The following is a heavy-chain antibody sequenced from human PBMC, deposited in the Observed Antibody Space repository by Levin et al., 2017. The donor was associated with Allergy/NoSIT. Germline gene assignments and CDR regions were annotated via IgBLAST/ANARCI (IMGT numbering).Heavy chain of an antibody. CDR1: GGPISSHY. D-gene: IGHD3-3*01. CDR3: ARGAYDFWGYYYYYYLDV. J-gene: IGHJ6*03. CDR2: ISDTGDS. Sequence: SETLSLTCTVSGGPISSHYWSWIRQSPGKGLEWIGFISDTGDSDYNPSLKSRVTIAIDTSKDHFSLKVTSVTAADTAVYYCARGAYDFWGYYYYYYLDVWGKGTTVTVSS. V-gene: IGHV4-59*11.